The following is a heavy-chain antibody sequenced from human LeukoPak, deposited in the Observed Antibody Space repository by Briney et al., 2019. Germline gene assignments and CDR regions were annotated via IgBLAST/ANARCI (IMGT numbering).Heavy chain of an antibody. J-gene: IGHJ5*02. Sequence: GGSLRLSCAASGFTFSSYSMNWVRQAPGKGLEWVSAISGSGGSTYYADSVKGRFTISRDNSKNTLYLQMNSLRAEDTAVYYCAKDSWANYGSGSYPNWFDPWGQGTLVTVSS. CDR2: ISGSGGST. CDR3: AKDSWANYGSGSYPNWFDP. CDR1: GFTFSSYS. V-gene: IGHV3-23*01. D-gene: IGHD3-10*01.